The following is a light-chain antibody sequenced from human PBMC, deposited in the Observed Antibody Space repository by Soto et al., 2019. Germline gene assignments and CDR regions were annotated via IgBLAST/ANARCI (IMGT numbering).Light chain of an antibody. CDR1: ESISSY. CDR3: QRRSKWPLT. CDR2: DAS. V-gene: IGKV3-11*01. Sequence: EIVLPQSPATLSLSPGERATLSCRASESISSYLAWYQQRPGQAPSLLIYDASNRATGIPARFSGSGSGTGFTLTIDNLEPEDFAVYYCQRRSKWPLTFGGGTKGEI. J-gene: IGKJ4*01.